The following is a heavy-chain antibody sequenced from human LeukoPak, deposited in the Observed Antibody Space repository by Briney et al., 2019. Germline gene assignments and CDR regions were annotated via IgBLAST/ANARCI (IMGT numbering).Heavy chain of an antibody. CDR2: IYTSGST. CDR3: ARDFTIFGVVMVAFDI. Sequence: SETLSLTCAVYGGSFSGYYWSWIRQPAGKGLEWIGRIYTSGSTNYNPSLKSRVTMSVDTSKNQSSLKLSSVTAADTAVYYCARDFTIFGVVMVAFDIWGQGTMVTVSS. J-gene: IGHJ3*02. CDR1: GGSFSGYY. V-gene: IGHV4-4*07. D-gene: IGHD3-3*01.